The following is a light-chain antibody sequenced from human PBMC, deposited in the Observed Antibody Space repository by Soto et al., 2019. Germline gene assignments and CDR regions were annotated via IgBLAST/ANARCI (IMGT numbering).Light chain of an antibody. CDR2: QVT. J-gene: IGLJ1*01. CDR1: SSDVGIYNY. V-gene: IGLV2-14*01. CDR3: SSDTGSTNYV. Sequence: QSVLTQPASVSGSPGQSITISCTGTSSDVGIYNYVSWYQQHPGKAPKLMIYQVTNRPSGVSNRFSGSKSGNTASLTISGPQAEDEADYYCSSDTGSTNYVFGTGTKVTVL.